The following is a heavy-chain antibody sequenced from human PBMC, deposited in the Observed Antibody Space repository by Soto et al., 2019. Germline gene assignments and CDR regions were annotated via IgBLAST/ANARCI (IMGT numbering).Heavy chain of an antibody. V-gene: IGHV5-51*01. J-gene: IGHJ3*02. CDR2: IYLGYSDT. CDR3: ARGGYYGSDNDAFDI. Sequence: PGESLKIPCNGPGYSFTSDWIGWVRQMPGKGLEWMGIIYLGYSDTRYSPSFQGQVTKSAYKSISTAYLQWSSLKASDTAMYYCARGGYYGSDNDAFDIWGQGTMVTVSS. D-gene: IGHD3-10*01. CDR1: GYSFTSDW.